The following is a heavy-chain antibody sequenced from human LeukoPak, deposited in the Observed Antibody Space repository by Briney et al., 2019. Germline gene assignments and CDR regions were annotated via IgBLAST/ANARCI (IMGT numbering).Heavy chain of an antibody. V-gene: IGHV3-74*01. CDR3: AGGIGGLDY. CDR2: INSDGRST. CDR1: GFTISGFW. J-gene: IGHJ4*02. D-gene: IGHD1-26*01. Sequence: GGSLRLSCAASGFTISGFWMRWVRQAPGKGLVWVSRINSDGRSTSYADAVKCRFTISRDNAKNTLYLQMNRLRAEDTAGYYCAGGIGGLDYWGQGALVTVYS.